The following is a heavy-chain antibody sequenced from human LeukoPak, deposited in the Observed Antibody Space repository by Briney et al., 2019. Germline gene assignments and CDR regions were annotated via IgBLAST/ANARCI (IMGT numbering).Heavy chain of an antibody. CDR2: TYYRSKWYN. CDR1: GDSVSSNSAA. V-gene: IGHV6-1*01. Sequence: SQTLSLTCAISGDSVSSNSAAWNWIRQSPSRGLEWLGRTYYRSKWYNDYAVSVKSRITINPDTSKNQFSLQLNSVTPEDTAVYYCAREERYSSTWRGGYYFDYWGQGTLVTVSS. J-gene: IGHJ4*02. D-gene: IGHD6-13*01. CDR3: AREERYSSTWRGGYYFDY.